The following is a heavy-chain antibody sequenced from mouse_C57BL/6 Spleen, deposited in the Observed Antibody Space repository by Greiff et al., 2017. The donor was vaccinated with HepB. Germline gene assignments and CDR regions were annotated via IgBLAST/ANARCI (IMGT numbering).Heavy chain of an antibody. CDR1: GYTFTSYW. Sequence: QVQLQQPGAELVKPGASVKMSCKASGYTFTSYWITWVKQRPGQGLEWIGDIYPGSGSTNYNEKFKSKATLTVDTSSSTAYMQLSSLTSEDSAVYYCARGRLRPLYYAMDYWGQGTSVTVSS. CDR2: IYPGSGST. D-gene: IGHD2-4*01. J-gene: IGHJ4*01. CDR3: ARGRLRPLYYAMDY. V-gene: IGHV1-55*01.